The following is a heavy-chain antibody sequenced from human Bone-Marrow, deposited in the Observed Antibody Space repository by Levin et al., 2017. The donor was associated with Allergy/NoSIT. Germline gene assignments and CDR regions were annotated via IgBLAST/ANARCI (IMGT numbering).Heavy chain of an antibody. V-gene: IGHV3-23*01. D-gene: IGHD5-18*01. Sequence: ASVKVSCAASGFTFSSYAMSWVRQAPGKGLEWVSAISGSGGSTYYADSVKGRFTISRDNSKNTLYLQMNSLRAEDTAVYYCAKAPIQPEPIFDYWGQGTLVTVSS. CDR3: AKAPIQPEPIFDY. CDR1: GFTFSSYA. J-gene: IGHJ4*02. CDR2: ISGSGGST.